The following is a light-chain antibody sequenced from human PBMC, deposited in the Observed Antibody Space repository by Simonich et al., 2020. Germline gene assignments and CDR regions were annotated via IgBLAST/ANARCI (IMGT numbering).Light chain of an antibody. CDR2: DVI. J-gene: IGLJ3*02. V-gene: IGLV2-11*01. CDR3: SSYTSSSTWV. Sequence: QSALNQPRSVSGAPGQSVTISCTGTSSDVGGSNYVFWYQQHPCKAPKLMIYDVIKPPPGGSNRFTGSKSGNTASLTISGLQAEDEADYYCSSYTSSSTWVFGGGTKLTVL. CDR1: SSDVGGSNY.